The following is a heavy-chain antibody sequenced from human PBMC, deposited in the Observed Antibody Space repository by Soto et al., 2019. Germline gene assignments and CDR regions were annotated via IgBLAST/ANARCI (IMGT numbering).Heavy chain of an antibody. Sequence: GGSLRLSCAISGFSVSSNYLSWVRQAPGKGLEWVSVHYSGGSTYYADSVQGRFTISRDKSNNTLYLQMRRVRAEDTALYYCAKDIEGYSSSYAGYWGQGTLVTVSS. J-gene: IGHJ4*02. CDR2: HYSGGST. CDR3: AKDIEGYSSSYAGY. CDR1: GFSVSSNY. V-gene: IGHV3-53*01. D-gene: IGHD6-13*01.